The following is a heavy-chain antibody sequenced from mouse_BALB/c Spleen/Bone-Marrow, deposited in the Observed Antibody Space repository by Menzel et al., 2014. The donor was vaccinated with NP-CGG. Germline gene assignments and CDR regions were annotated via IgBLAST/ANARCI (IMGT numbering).Heavy chain of an antibody. CDR2: INPGSGST. Sequence: QVQLKQSGAELVRPGTSVKVSCKASGYAFTDYLMEWLKQRPGQGLEWIGVINPGSGSTNYNEKFKDKATLTADKSSSTAYMQLSSLTSDDSAVYFCARYDGYFDYWGQGTFLTVSS. D-gene: IGHD2-3*01. CDR3: ARYDGYFDY. V-gene: IGHV1-54*01. CDR1: GYAFTDYL. J-gene: IGHJ2*02.